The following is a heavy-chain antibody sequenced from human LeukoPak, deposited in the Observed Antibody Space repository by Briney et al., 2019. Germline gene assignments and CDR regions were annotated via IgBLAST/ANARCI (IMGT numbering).Heavy chain of an antibody. D-gene: IGHD3-22*01. CDR3: AKKGRDYYDSSGYDDY. Sequence: XSGSGGSTYYAASVKGRFTISRDNSKTTLYLQMNSLRAEDTAVYYCAKKGRDYYDSSGYDDYWGQGTLVTVSS. CDR2: XSGSGGST. V-gene: IGHV3-23*01. J-gene: IGHJ4*02.